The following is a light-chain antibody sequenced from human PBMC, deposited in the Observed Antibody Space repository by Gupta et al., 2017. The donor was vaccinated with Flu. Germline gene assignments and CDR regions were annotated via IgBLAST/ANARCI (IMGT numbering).Light chain of an antibody. CDR2: RKN. V-gene: IGLV1-44*01. CDR3: AAWDASLKGWV. CDR1: SSNIGTNP. J-gene: IGLJ3*02. Sequence: QSVLTQPPSASGTPGQRVTISCSGSSSNIGTNPVNWYQQLPGTAPQLLIYRKNQRPSGVPDRFSGSKSGTSASLAISGLQSEDEADYYCAAWDASLKGWVFGGGTKLTVL.